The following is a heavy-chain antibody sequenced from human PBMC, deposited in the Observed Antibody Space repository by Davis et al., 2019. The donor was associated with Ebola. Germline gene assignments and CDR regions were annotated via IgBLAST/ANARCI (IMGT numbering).Heavy chain of an antibody. CDR2: ISYDGSDK. J-gene: IGHJ6*04. V-gene: IGHV3-30*03. D-gene: IGHD4-17*01. CDR1: GFTLSSYV. CDR3: ARGTFYGDYPKGYYRMDV. Sequence: GESLKISCAASGFTLSSYVMHWVRQAPGKGLECVAVISYDGSDKHYADSMQGRFTISRDTIKNPLYLQMSSLRVEDSAIYYCARGTFYGDYPKGYYRMDVWGKGTTVTVSS.